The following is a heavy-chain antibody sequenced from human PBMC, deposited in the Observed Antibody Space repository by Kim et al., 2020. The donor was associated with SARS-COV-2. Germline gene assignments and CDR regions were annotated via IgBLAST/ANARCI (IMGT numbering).Heavy chain of an antibody. J-gene: IGHJ3*02. Sequence: VKRRFTISRDNAKNSMYLQMNSLRAEATAVYYCARGGMVQLERRHAFDIWGQGTMVTVSS. D-gene: IGHD1-1*01. CDR3: ARGGMVQLERRHAFDI. V-gene: IGHV3-21*01.